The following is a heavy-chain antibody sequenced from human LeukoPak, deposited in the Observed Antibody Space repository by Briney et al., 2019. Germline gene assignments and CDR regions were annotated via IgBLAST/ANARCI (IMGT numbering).Heavy chain of an antibody. CDR2: SRSRTYGGAT. D-gene: IGHD2-2*01. V-gene: IGHV3-49*04. Sequence: QPGGSLRLSCAASGFTFSNYAMSWVRQAPGKGLEWVGCSRSRTYGGATEYAASVKGRFTISRDDSESIAYLQMNSLNTEDTAVYYCTRSRQLDSWGQGTLVTVSS. CDR3: TRSRQLDS. J-gene: IGHJ4*02. CDR1: GFTFSNYA.